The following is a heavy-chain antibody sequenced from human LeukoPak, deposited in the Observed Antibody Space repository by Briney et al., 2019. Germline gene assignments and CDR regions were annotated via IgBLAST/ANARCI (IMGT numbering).Heavy chain of an antibody. CDR2: ISAYNGNT. CDR3: ARRSVVVISANYYYYMDV. J-gene: IGHJ6*03. Sequence: ASVKVSCKASGYTFTSYGISWVRQAPGQGLEWMGWISAYNGNTNYAQKLQGRVTMTTDTSTSTAYMELSSLRSEDTAVYYCARRSVVVISANYYYYMDVWGKGTTVTVSS. V-gene: IGHV1-18*01. D-gene: IGHD3-22*01. CDR1: GYTFTSYG.